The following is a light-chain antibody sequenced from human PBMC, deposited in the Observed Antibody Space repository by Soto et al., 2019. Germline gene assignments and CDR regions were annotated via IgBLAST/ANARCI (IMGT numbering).Light chain of an antibody. CDR2: EVS. CDR1: SSDVGGYNS. Sequence: QSALTQPPSASGSPGQSVTISCTGTSSDVGGYNSVSWYQQNPGKAPKLMIYEVSNRPSGVSNRFSGSKSGNTASLTISGLQAEDEADYYCSSYTSSSTPFYVFGTGTKLTVL. CDR3: SSYTSSSTPFYV. V-gene: IGLV2-14*01. J-gene: IGLJ1*01.